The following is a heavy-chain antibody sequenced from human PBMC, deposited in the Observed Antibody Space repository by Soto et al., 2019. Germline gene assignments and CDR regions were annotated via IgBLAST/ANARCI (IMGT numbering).Heavy chain of an antibody. CDR1: GYSFTTYW. Sequence: ESLNISCEASGYSFTTYWIGWVRQMSGNGLEWVAIIFPGDSHSRYSPSFQGQVTISADKSISTAFLQWSSLKASDTAMYYCARSKNQEFWHFALWGRGTLVTVSS. V-gene: IGHV5-51*01. CDR3: ARSKNQEFWHFAL. J-gene: IGHJ2*01. CDR2: IFPGDSHS.